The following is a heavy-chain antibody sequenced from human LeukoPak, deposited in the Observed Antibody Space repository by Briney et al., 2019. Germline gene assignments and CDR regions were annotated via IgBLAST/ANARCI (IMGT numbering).Heavy chain of an antibody. CDR3: ARNYPEWSHLRYFHYYYMDV. CDR2: IYSSGTT. CDR1: DGSISSYT. V-gene: IGHV4-4*07. D-gene: IGHD3-3*01. Sequence: PSETLSLTCTVPDGSISSYTWTWIRQPAGKGLEWIGRIYSSGTTIYNPSLKSRVTMSVDTSKNQFSLNLSSVTAADTAVYYCARNYPEWSHLRYFHYYYMDVWGKGTTVTVSS. J-gene: IGHJ6*03.